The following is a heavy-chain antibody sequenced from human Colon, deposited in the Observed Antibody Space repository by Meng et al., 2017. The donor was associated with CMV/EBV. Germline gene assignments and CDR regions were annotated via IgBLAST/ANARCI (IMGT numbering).Heavy chain of an antibody. CDR3: ARDQPGGYCSGFCYYGMDV. Sequence: GESLKISCAASGFSFGIYWMSWVRQAPGKGLEWVANIKEDGTENNYADSVKGRFTISRDNAKNLLYLQMNSLRAEDTAVYYCARDQPGGYCSGFCYYGMDVWGQGTTVTVSS. J-gene: IGHJ6*02. CDR2: IKEDGTEN. V-gene: IGHV3-7*01. D-gene: IGHD2-15*01. CDR1: GFSFGIYW.